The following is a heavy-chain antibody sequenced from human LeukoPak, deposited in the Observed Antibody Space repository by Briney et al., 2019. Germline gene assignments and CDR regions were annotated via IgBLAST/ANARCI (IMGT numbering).Heavy chain of an antibody. Sequence: GESLKISCKGSGYSFTSYWIGWVRQMPGKGLEWMGIIYPGDSDTRYSPSFQGQVTISADKSISTAYLQWSSLEASDTAMYYCAGKNYDSSCYVDFLGQGTLVTVSS. CDR1: GYSFTSYW. D-gene: IGHD3-22*01. CDR2: IYPGDSDT. J-gene: IGHJ4*02. CDR3: AGKNYDSSCYVDF. V-gene: IGHV5-51*01.